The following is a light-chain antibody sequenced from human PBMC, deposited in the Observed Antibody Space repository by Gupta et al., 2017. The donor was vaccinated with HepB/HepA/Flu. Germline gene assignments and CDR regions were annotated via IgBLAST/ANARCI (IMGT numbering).Light chain of an antibody. CDR1: SSNIGSNY. V-gene: IGLV1-47*02. CDR2: SNK. CDR3: AEWDDSLSGPV. J-gene: IGLJ2*01. Sequence: QSVLTQPPSASGTPGQRVTISCSGSSSNIGSNYVYWYQQLPGTAPKLLIDSNKQRPSGVPDRFSGSKSGTSASLDISGLRSEDEADYYGAEWDDSLSGPVFGGGTKLTVL.